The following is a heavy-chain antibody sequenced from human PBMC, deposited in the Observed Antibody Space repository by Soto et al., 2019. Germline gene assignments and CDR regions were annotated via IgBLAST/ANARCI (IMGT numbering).Heavy chain of an antibody. CDR1: GDSVSNNGAT. Sequence: SQTLSLTCAISGDSVSNNGATWNWFRQSPSRGLEWLGRAYYRSRWRYDYAASVRGRITINPDTSKNQFSLQLNSVTPEDTAVYYCARDTPDFNSGLDYWGQGTRVTVSS. CDR3: ARDTPDFNSGLDY. V-gene: IGHV6-1*01. J-gene: IGHJ4*02. D-gene: IGHD6-19*01. CDR2: AYYRSRWRY.